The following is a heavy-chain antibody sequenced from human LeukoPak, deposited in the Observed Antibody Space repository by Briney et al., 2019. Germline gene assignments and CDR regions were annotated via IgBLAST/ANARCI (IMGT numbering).Heavy chain of an antibody. V-gene: IGHV1-2*02. CDR1: GYTFTGYY. J-gene: IGHJ4*02. D-gene: IGHD3-22*01. Sequence: ASVKVSCKASGYTFTGYYMHWVRQAPGQGLEWMGWINPNSGGTNYAQKFQGRVTMTRDTSISTAYMELSRLRSDDTAVYYCAMVISTAGPGSFDYWGQGTLVTVSS. CDR3: AMVISTAGPGSFDY. CDR2: INPNSGGT.